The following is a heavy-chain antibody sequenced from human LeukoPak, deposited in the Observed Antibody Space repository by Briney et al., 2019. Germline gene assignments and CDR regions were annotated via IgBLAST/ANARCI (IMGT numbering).Heavy chain of an antibody. CDR2: FYTSGST. J-gene: IGHJ6*03. CDR3: ARETTLGPTSRMDV. Sequence: PSETLSLTCSVSGGSVSSGRYYWTWIRPPAGKGLEWIGRFYTSGSTNYNPSLESRVTISIDTSKNQFSLKLSSVTAADTAVYYCARETTLGPTSRMDVWGKGTTVTVS. D-gene: IGHD1-26*01. V-gene: IGHV4-61*02. CDR1: GGSVSSGRYY.